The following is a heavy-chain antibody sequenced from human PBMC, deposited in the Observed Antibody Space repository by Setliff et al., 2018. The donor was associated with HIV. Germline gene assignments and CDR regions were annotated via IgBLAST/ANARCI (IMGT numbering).Heavy chain of an antibody. V-gene: IGHV4-38-2*02. CDR2: VNHKGVA. CDR1: GYSISSGYY. CDR3: TRAQIAAPRPFDY. J-gene: IGHJ4*02. Sequence: SETLSLTCTVSGYSISSGYYWGWIRQPPGKGLEWIGEVNHKGVANYSPSLMRRATISADTSNNQFSLRLSSVTAADTALYFCTRAQIAAPRPFDYWGQGTLVTVSS. D-gene: IGHD2-21*01.